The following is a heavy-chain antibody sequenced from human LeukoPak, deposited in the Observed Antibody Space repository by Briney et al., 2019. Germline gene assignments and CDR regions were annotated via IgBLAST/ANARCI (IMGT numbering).Heavy chain of an antibody. CDR3: ATSPSLPAAFDY. V-gene: IGHV1-46*01. Sequence: ASVKVSCKASGYSFTSHYMHWVRQAPGQGLEWMGLINPSGSSTLYAQKFQGRVTMTGDSSTDTAYMDLRSLRSEDTAVYYCATSPSLPAAFDYWGQGTLVTVSS. CDR2: INPSGSST. CDR1: GYSFTSHY. J-gene: IGHJ4*02. D-gene: IGHD2-2*01.